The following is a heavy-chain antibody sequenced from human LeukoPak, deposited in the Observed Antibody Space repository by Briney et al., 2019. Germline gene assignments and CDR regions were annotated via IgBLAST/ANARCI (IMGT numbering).Heavy chain of an antibody. D-gene: IGHD3-3*01. CDR1: GFTFSSYA. Sequence: GGSLRLSCAASGFTFSSYAMSWVRQAPGKGLEWVSAISGSGGSRYYADSVKGRFTISRDNSKNTLYLQMNSLRAEDTAVYYCAKGQYYDFWSGYYPQDYYYYGMDVWGQGTTVTVSS. CDR3: AKGQYYDFWSGYYPQDYYYYGMDV. V-gene: IGHV3-23*01. CDR2: ISGSGGSR. J-gene: IGHJ6*02.